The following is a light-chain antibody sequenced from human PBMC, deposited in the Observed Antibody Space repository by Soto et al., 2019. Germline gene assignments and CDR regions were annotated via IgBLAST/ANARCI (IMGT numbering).Light chain of an antibody. CDR3: QPYNNWPLT. CDR2: DTS. Sequence: VMRQSPATLCASPGEGATLSCRARQGIGDTLAWYQHKPGQTPRLLIYDTSTRATGVPTRFSGSRSWAEFTLTINSLQSEDFAVYYCQPYNNWPLTVGGGTKVDIK. CDR1: QGIGDT. V-gene: IGKV3-15*01. J-gene: IGKJ4*01.